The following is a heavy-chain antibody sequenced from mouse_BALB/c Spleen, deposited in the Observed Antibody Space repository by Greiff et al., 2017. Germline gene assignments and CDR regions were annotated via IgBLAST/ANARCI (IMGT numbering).Heavy chain of an antibody. D-gene: IGHD1-1*01. V-gene: IGHV14-3*02. CDR2: IDPANGNT. CDR1: GFNIKDTY. J-gene: IGHJ3*01. CDR3: ASYYGSSYGFAY. Sequence: EVQVVESGAELVKPGASVKLSCTASGFNIKDTYMHWVKQRPEQGLEWIGRIDPANGNTKYDPKFQGKATITADTSSNTAYLQLSSLTSEDTAVYYCASYYGSSYGFAYWGQGTLVTVSA.